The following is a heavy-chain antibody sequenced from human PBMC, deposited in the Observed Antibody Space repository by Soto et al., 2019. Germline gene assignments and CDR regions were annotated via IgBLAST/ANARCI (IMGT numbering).Heavy chain of an antibody. Sequence: GASLKISCKSCGYNFAGYWIAWVRQMPGKGLGLMGIIYPSDSDTRYRPSFQGQVTISADKSISYAYLQWSRLRASDTAMYYCARAGVSTRPFDYWGQRTHVTVSS. CDR1: GYNFAGYW. CDR2: IYPSDSDT. CDR3: ARAGVSTRPFDY. D-gene: IGHD3-3*01. J-gene: IGHJ4*02. V-gene: IGHV5-51*01.